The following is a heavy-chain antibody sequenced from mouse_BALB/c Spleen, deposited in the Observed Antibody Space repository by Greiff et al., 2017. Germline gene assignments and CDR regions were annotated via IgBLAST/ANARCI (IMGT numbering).Heavy chain of an antibody. CDR3: ARRAYYYGSTFYFDY. V-gene: IGHV14-3*02. J-gene: IGHJ2*01. Sequence: EVKLVESGAELVKPGASVKLSCTASGFNIKDTYMHWVKQRPEQGLEWIGRIDPANGNTKYDPKFQGKATITADTSSNTAYLQLSSLTSEDTAVYYCARRAYYYGSTFYFDYWGQGTTRTVSS. D-gene: IGHD1-1*01. CDR1: GFNIKDTY. CDR2: IDPANGNT.